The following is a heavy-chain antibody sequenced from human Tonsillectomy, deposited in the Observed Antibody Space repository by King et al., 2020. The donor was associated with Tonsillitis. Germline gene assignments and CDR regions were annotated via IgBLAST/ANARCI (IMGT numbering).Heavy chain of an antibody. D-gene: IGHD3-22*01. J-gene: IGHJ4*02. CDR3: ARESTYDSSGIDY. Sequence: VQLQESGPGLVKPSETLSLTCTVSGGSVSSGSYYWSWIRQPPGKGLEWIGYIYYSGSTNYNPSLKSRVTISVDTSKNQFSLKLGSVTAADTAVYYCARESTYDSSGIDYWGQGTLVTVSS. CDR2: IYYSGST. CDR1: GGSVSSGSYY. V-gene: IGHV4-61*01.